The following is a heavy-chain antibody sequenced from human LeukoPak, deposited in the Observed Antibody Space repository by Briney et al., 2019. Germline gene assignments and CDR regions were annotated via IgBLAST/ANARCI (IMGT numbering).Heavy chain of an antibody. CDR2: INASGGET. J-gene: IGHJ4*02. V-gene: IGHV3-23*01. CDR1: GFTITSYA. Sequence: GGSLRLSCVASGFTITSYAMSWVCQAPGKGLEWVSVINASGGETFYVDSVKGRFTISRDSSKNTLYLQMNNLRAEDTALYYCAKASGTSSYSSSDFWGQGTLVTVSS. D-gene: IGHD2-2*02. CDR3: AKASGTSSYSSSDF.